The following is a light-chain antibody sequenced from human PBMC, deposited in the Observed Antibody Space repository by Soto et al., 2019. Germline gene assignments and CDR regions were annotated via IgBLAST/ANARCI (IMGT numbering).Light chain of an antibody. V-gene: IGLV1-44*01. CDR2: NDS. CDR1: SSNIGSNT. Sequence: QSVLIQPPSASGTPGQRVTISCSGSSSNIGSNTVNWFQQVPGMAPRLLIYNDSQRPSGVPDRFSGSRSGTSASLAISGLQSDDEADFYCASWDVRLEAGVFGGGTKLTVL. J-gene: IGLJ3*02. CDR3: ASWDVRLEAGV.